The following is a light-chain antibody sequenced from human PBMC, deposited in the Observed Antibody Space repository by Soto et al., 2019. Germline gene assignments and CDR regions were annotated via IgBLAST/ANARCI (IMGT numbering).Light chain of an antibody. CDR2: AAS. J-gene: IGKJ3*01. CDR3: KQSYSTPRFT. V-gene: IGKV1-39*01. Sequence: DIQMTQSPSSLSASVGDRVTITCRASQSISSYLNWYQKKPGKAPKLLIYAASSLQSGVPSRFSGSGSGTDFNLTISSPQPEDFATYYCKQSYSTPRFTFGPGTKVDIK. CDR1: QSISSY.